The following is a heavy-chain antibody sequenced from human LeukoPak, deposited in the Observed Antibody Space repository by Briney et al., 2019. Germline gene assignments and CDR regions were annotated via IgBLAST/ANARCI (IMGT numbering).Heavy chain of an antibody. CDR3: ARDRTTGTTIPDY. Sequence: ASVKVSCKASGYTFTGYYIHWVRQAPGQGLEWMGWINPNSGGTNYAQKFQGRVTMTRDTSISTAYMELSRLRSDDTAVYYCARDRTTGTTIPDYWGQGTLVTVSS. CDR1: GYTFTGYY. CDR2: INPNSGGT. D-gene: IGHD1-1*01. J-gene: IGHJ4*02. V-gene: IGHV1-2*02.